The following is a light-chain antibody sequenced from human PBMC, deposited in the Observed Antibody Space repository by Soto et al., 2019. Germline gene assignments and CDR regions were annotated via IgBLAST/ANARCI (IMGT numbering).Light chain of an antibody. V-gene: IGKV3-20*01. CDR3: QQYGISQNT. CDR2: GAS. J-gene: IGKJ2*01. Sequence: ETVMTQSPGTLSLSPGERATLSCRSSQSVSSGDLAWYQQKPGQAPRLLIVGASNRATGIPDRFTGSGSVTAFTLPISRLEPEDFAVYYCQQYGISQNTFGQGTKREIK. CDR1: QSVSSGD.